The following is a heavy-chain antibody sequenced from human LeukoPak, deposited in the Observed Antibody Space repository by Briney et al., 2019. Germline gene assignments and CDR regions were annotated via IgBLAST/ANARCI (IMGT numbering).Heavy chain of an antibody. V-gene: IGHV3-7*03. CDR2: IKQDGSEK. J-gene: IGHJ5*02. CDR3: AKDRVDYYDSSGYNNWFDP. CDR1: GFTFSSYW. D-gene: IGHD3-22*01. Sequence: PGRSLRLSCAASGFTFSSYWMSWVRQAPGKGLEWVANIKQDGSEKYYVDSVKGRFTISRDNSKNTLYLQMNSLRAEDTAVYYCAKDRVDYYDSSGYNNWFDPWGQGTLVTVSS.